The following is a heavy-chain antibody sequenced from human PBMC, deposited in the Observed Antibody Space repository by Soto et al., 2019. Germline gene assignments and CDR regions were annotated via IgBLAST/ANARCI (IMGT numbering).Heavy chain of an antibody. J-gene: IGHJ4*02. CDR2: IYYSGST. CDR3: AIHKLRDSSGWYPLFDY. V-gene: IGHV4-39*01. D-gene: IGHD6-19*01. CDR1: GGSISSSSYY. Sequence: PSETLSLTCTVSGGSISSSSYYWGWIRQPPGKGLEWIGSIYYSGSTYYNPSLKSRVTISVDTSKNQFSLKLSSVTAADTAVYYCAIHKLRDSSGWYPLFDYWGQGTLVTVSS.